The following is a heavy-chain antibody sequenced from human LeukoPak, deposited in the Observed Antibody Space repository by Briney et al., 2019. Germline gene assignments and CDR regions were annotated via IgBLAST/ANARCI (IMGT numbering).Heavy chain of an antibody. CDR3: ARAKSTGWRFGELPSWYFDY. J-gene: IGHJ4*02. CDR1: GGSISTYH. D-gene: IGHD3-10*01. V-gene: IGHV4-59*01. CDR2: VYYSGST. Sequence: SETLSLTCTVSGGSISTYHWSWIRQPPGKGLEWIGYVYYSGSTDYNPSVKSRVTISVDTSKNQFSLKLSSVTAADTAVYYCARAKSTGWRFGELPSWYFDYWGQGTLVTVSS.